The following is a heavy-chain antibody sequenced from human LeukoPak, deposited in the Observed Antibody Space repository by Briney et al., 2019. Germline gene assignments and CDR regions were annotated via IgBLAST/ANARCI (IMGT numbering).Heavy chain of an antibody. CDR2: IYYSGST. Sequence: PSETLSLTCTVSGGSISGYYWVWIRQPPGKGLEWIGYIYYSGSTNYNPSLKSRVTISVDTSKNQFSLKLSSVTAADTAVYYCARVKRRESYYDFWSGYYRGAIDAFDIWGQGTMVTVSS. D-gene: IGHD3-3*01. CDR1: GGSISGYY. V-gene: IGHV4-59*01. CDR3: ARVKRRESYYDFWSGYYRGAIDAFDI. J-gene: IGHJ3*02.